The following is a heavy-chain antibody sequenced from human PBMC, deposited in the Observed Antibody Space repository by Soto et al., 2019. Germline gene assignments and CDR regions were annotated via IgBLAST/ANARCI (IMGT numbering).Heavy chain of an antibody. Sequence: QVLLVQSGAEVKTPGASVKVSCKASGYTFTGYYIHWVRQAPGQGLEWMGWINPNSGGTNYAQKFQDRVTMTRDTSISTDYMELSRLRSDDTAVYYCARDASQTFSYSYHNDYWCQGTLVTVSS. CDR1: GYTFTGYY. V-gene: IGHV1-2*02. CDR3: ARDASQTFSYSYHNDY. CDR2: INPNSGGT. D-gene: IGHD5-18*01. J-gene: IGHJ4*02.